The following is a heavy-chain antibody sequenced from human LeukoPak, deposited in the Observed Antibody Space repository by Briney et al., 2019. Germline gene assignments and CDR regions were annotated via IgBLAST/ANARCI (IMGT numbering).Heavy chain of an antibody. CDR2: IYPSGST. V-gene: IGHV4-61*02. CDR1: GGSISSGSYY. Sequence: SETLSLTCTVSGGSISSGSYYWSWIRQPAGKGLEWIGRIYPSGSTNYNPSLKSRVTISVDTSKNQFSLKLSSVTAADTAVYYCARIRIAARSGWFDPWGQGTLVTVSS. D-gene: IGHD6-6*01. J-gene: IGHJ5*02. CDR3: ARIRIAARSGWFDP.